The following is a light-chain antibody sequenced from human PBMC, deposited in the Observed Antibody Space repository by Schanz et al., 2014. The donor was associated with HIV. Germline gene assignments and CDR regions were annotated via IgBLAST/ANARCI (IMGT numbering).Light chain of an antibody. Sequence: EIVLTQSPGTLSLSPGESATLSCRASQSVSSYLAWYQQKPGQAPRLLIYGASTRATGIPARFSGSGSGTEFSLIISSLQSEDFAVYYCQQYNDWPPRWTFGQGTKVEIK. J-gene: IGKJ1*01. CDR1: QSVSSY. CDR3: QQYNDWPPRWT. CDR2: GAS. V-gene: IGKV3-15*01.